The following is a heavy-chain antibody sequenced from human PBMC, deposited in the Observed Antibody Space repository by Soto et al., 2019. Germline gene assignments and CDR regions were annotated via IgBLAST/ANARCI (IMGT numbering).Heavy chain of an antibody. CDR3: ARESQVYYCGSGRGIGFDP. Sequence: QVQLQQWGAGLLKPSETLSLTCAVYGGSFSGYYWSWIRQPPGKGLEWIGEINHSGSTNYNPSLKSRVTISLDTCKNQVAGKRSSVTAADAAVYYCARESQVYYCGSGRGIGFDPWGQGTLVSVSS. CDR1: GGSFSGYY. V-gene: IGHV4-34*01. J-gene: IGHJ5*02. CDR2: INHSGST. D-gene: IGHD3-10*01.